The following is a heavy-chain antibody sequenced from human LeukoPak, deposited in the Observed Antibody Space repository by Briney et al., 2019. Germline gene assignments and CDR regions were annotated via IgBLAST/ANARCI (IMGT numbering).Heavy chain of an antibody. Sequence: GGSLRLSCAASGFTFSSYGIHWVRQAPGKGLEWVAFIRYDGSNKYYADSVKGRFAISRDNSKNTLYLQMNSLRAEDTAVYYCAKCSGYYEWNWFDPWGQGTLVTVSS. V-gene: IGHV3-30*02. CDR2: IRYDGSNK. J-gene: IGHJ5*02. D-gene: IGHD5-18*01. CDR3: AKCSGYYEWNWFDP. CDR1: GFTFSSYG.